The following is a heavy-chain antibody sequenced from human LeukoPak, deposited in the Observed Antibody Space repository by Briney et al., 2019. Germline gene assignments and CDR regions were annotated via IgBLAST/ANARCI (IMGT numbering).Heavy chain of an antibody. CDR1: GFTFSSYA. CDR3: ARANIVGATSFDY. CDR2: IRGGGDRT. V-gene: IGHV3-23*01. D-gene: IGHD1-26*01. Sequence: GGSLRLSCAASGFTFSSYAMSWVRQAPGKGLEWVSAIRGGGDRTHYADSVKGRFTISRDNAKNSLYLQMNSLRAEDTAVYYCARANIVGATSFDYWGQGTLVTVSS. J-gene: IGHJ4*02.